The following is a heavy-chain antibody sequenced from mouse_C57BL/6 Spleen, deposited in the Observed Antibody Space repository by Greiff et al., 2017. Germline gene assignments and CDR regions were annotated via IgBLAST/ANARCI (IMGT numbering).Heavy chain of an antibody. CDR3: ARNYGSSAWFAY. CDR1: GYTFTDYY. CDR2: INPNNGGT. V-gene: IGHV1-26*01. Sequence: VQLQQSGPELVKPGASVKISCKASGYTFTDYYMNWVKQSHGKSLEWIGDINPNNGGTSYNQKLKGKATLTVDKSSSTAYMELRSLTSEDSAVYYCARNYGSSAWFAYWGQGTLVTVSA. D-gene: IGHD1-1*01. J-gene: IGHJ3*01.